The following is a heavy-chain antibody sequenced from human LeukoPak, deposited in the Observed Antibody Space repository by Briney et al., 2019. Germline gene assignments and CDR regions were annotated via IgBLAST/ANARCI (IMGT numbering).Heavy chain of an antibody. Sequence: SETLSLTCTVSSGSMNNYYWSWFRRPPGKGLEWIAYVYQTGDTRYNPSLKRRVTISLDTSKNQFSLKVTSVTATDTAVYYCARHPFSAPFDYWGQGILVTVSS. J-gene: IGHJ4*02. CDR3: ARHPFSAPFDY. V-gene: IGHV4-59*08. CDR1: SGSMNNYY. CDR2: VYQTGDT. D-gene: IGHD6-19*01.